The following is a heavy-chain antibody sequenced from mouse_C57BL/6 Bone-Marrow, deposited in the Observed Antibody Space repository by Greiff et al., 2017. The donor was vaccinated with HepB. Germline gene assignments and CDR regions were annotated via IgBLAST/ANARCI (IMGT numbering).Heavy chain of an antibody. Sequence: QVQLQQPGAELVRPGTSVKLSCKASGYTFTSYWMHWVKQRPGQGLEWIGVIDPSDSYTNYNQKFKGKATLTVDTSSSTAYMQLSSLTSEDSAVYYCARGLYRHYNYWGQGTTLPVSS. V-gene: IGHV1-59*01. CDR1: GYTFTSYW. J-gene: IGHJ2*01. CDR2: IDPSDSYT. D-gene: IGHD2-1*01. CDR3: ARGLYRHYNY.